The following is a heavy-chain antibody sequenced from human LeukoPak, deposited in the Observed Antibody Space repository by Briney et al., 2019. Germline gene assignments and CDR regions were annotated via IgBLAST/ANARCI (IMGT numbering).Heavy chain of an antibody. CDR1: GYPFTNYG. CDR3: ARDGGWFWRTDHDAFDI. J-gene: IGHJ3*02. D-gene: IGHD3-3*01. Sequence: GASVKVSCKASGYPFTNYGINWVRQVAGQGLEWLGQTNPYNDNTNYPQRLQGRVTMTTDTSTSTAYMELRSLRSDDTAVYYCARDGGWFWRTDHDAFDIWGQGTMVTVSS. V-gene: IGHV1-18*01. CDR2: TNPYNDNT.